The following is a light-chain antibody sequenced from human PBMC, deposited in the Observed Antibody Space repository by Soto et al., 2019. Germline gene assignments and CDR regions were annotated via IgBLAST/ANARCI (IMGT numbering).Light chain of an antibody. CDR3: CSYAGSSTYD. CDR2: EVS. CDR1: SSDVGSYNL. Sequence: QSALTQPASVSGSPGPSITISCTGTSSDVGSYNLVSWYQQHPGKAPKLMIYEVSKRPSGVSNRFSGSKSGNTASLTISGLQAEDEADYYCCSYAGSSTYDFGTGTKLTVL. V-gene: IGLV2-23*02. J-gene: IGLJ1*01.